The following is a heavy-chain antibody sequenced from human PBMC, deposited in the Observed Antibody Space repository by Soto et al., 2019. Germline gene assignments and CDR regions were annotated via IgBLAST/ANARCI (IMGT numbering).Heavy chain of an antibody. CDR1: GFTFSSYS. D-gene: IGHD5-18*01. J-gene: IGHJ4*02. Sequence: EVQLVESGGGLVKPGGSLRLSCAASGFTFSSYSMTWVRQAPGKGLEWVSSIISSSSYIYYADSGKGPFTISRDNAKNSLYQQMNSLRAEERAVYSCAGEPVLSYGCFDYWGQGTLVTVSS. CDR3: AGEPVLSYGCFDY. V-gene: IGHV3-21*01. CDR2: IISSSSYI.